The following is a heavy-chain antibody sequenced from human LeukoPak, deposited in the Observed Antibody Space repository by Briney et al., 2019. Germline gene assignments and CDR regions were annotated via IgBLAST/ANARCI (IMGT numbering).Heavy chain of an antibody. CDR3: ARDRMTTFV. CDR2: IYYSGST. CDR1: GGSISSYY. Sequence: SETLSLTCTVSGGSISSYYWSWIRQPPGKGLEWIGYIYYSGSTNYNPSLKSRVTISVDTSKNQFSLKLSSVTAADTAVYYCARDRMTTFVWGQGTTVTVSS. D-gene: IGHD4-17*01. V-gene: IGHV4-59*12. J-gene: IGHJ6*02.